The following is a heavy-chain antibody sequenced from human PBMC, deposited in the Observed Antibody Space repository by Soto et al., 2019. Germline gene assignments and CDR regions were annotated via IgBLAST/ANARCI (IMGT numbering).Heavy chain of an antibody. J-gene: IGHJ3*02. Sequence: GGSLRLSCAASGFTFDDYAMHWVRQAPGKGLEWVSGISWNSGSIGYADSVKGRFTISRDNAKNSLYLQMNSLRAEDTALHYCAKGGQTGRAFDIWGQGTMVTVSS. D-gene: IGHD1-26*01. CDR2: ISWNSGSI. CDR1: GFTFDDYA. V-gene: IGHV3-9*01. CDR3: AKGGQTGRAFDI.